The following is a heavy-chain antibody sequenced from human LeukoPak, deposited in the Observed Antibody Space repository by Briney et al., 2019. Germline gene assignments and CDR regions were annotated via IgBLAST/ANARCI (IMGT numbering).Heavy chain of an antibody. J-gene: IGHJ6*02. CDR2: IYYSGST. CDR1: GGSVTSSTYY. D-gene: IGHD2/OR15-2a*01. Sequence: TSETLSLTCTVSGGSVTSSTYYGGWIRQPPEKGLEWIGNIYYSGSTYYNPSLKGRVTISVDTSKNQFSLKLSSVTAADTAVYYCARHALNQEEDNSRDRNYYYYGMDVWGQGTTVTVSS. CDR3: ARHALNQEEDNSRDRNYYYYGMDV. V-gene: IGHV4-39*01.